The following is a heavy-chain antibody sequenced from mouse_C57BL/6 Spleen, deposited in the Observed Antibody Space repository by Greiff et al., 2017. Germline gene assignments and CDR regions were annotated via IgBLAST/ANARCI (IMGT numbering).Heavy chain of an antibody. CDR2: IDPSDSYT. V-gene: IGHV1-69*01. Sequence: QVQLQQPGAELVMPGASVKLSCKASGYTFTSYWMHWVKQRPGPGLEWIGEIDPSDSYTNYTQKFKGKSTLTVDKASRTAYMQLSSLTSEDSAVYYCARPHYYGSSPWYFDVWGKGTTVTVSS. CDR3: ARPHYYGSSPWYFDV. D-gene: IGHD1-1*01. CDR1: GYTFTSYW. J-gene: IGHJ1*03.